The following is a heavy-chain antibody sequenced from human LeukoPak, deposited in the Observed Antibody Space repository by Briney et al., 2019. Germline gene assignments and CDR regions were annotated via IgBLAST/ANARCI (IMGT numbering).Heavy chain of an antibody. CDR3: ARGRYYDYVGGSYRYTQFDY. V-gene: IGHV3-7*01. CDR2: IKQDGSEK. Sequence: PGGSLRLSCAASGFTFSSYWMSWVRQAPGKGLEWVANIKQDGSEKYYVDSVKGRFTISRDNAKNSLYLQMNSLRAEDTAVYYCARGRYYDYVGGSYRYTQFDYWGQGTLVTVSS. D-gene: IGHD3-16*02. CDR1: GFTFSSYW. J-gene: IGHJ4*02.